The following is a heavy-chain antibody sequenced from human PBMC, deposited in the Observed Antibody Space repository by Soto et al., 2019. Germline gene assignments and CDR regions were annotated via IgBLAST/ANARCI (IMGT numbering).Heavy chain of an antibody. V-gene: IGHV4-4*02. D-gene: IGHD4-17*01. CDR2: IYHSGST. Sequence: QVQLQESGPGLVKPAGTLSLTCAVSGGSISSSNWWSWVRQPPGKGLEWIGEIYHSGSTNYNPSLKSRVTISVDKSKNQFSLKLCSVTAADKAMYYCARDQRGDYGQLRYWGQGTLVTVSS. CDR1: GGSISSSNW. J-gene: IGHJ4*02. CDR3: ARDQRGDYGQLRY.